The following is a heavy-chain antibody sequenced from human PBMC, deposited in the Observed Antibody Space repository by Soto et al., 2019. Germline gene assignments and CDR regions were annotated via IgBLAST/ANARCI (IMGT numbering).Heavy chain of an antibody. CDR1: GGSISSSSYY. J-gene: IGHJ3*02. CDR2: IYYSGST. CDR3: ARQVDIVAIGPDAFDI. D-gene: IGHD5-12*01. Sequence: SEILSLTCTVSGGSISSSSYYWGWIRQPPGKGLEWIGSIYYSGSTYYNPSLKSRVTISVDTSKNQFSLKLSSVTAADTAVYYCARQVDIVAIGPDAFDIWGQGTMVTVSS. V-gene: IGHV4-39*01.